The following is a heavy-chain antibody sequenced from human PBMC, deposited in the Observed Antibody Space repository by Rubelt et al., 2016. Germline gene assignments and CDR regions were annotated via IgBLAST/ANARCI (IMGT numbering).Heavy chain of an antibody. CDR1: GGSISSSSYY. V-gene: IGHV4-39*07. CDR3: ARWTEGYQKDIVVVPAAIRDYYYYYMDV. D-gene: IGHD2-2*02. J-gene: IGHJ6*03. CDR2: IYYSGST. Sequence: GGSISSSSYYWGWIRQPPGKGLEWIGSIYYSGSTNYNPSLKSRVTISVDTSKNQFSLKLSSVTAADTAVYYCARWTEGYQKDIVVVPAAIRDYYYYYMDVWGKGTTVTVS.